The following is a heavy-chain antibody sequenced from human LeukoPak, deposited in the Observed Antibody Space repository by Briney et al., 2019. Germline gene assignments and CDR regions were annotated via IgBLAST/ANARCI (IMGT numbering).Heavy chain of an antibody. D-gene: IGHD4-11*01. Sequence: GGSLRLSCAASGFTFSSYSMNWVRQAPGKGLEWVSSISSSSSYIYYADSVKGRFTISRDNAKNSLYLQMNSLRAEDTAVYFCASRTTVTTDAFDIWGQGTMVTVSS. V-gene: IGHV3-21*04. CDR2: ISSSSSYI. J-gene: IGHJ3*02. CDR3: ASRTTVTTDAFDI. CDR1: GFTFSSYS.